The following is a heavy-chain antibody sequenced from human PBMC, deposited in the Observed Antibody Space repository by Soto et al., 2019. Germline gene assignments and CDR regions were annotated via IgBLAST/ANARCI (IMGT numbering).Heavy chain of an antibody. V-gene: IGHV3-64D*06. CDR3: VKDLLPPDFWSGYWYYYYGMDV. CDR1: GFTFSSYA. Sequence: HPGGSMRLSCSASGFTFSSYAMHWVRQAPGKGLEYVSAISSNGGSTYYADSVKGRFTISRDNSKNTLYLQMSSLRAEDTAVYYCVKDLLPPDFWSGYWYYYYGMDVWGQGTTVTVSS. CDR2: ISSNGGST. J-gene: IGHJ6*02. D-gene: IGHD3-3*01.